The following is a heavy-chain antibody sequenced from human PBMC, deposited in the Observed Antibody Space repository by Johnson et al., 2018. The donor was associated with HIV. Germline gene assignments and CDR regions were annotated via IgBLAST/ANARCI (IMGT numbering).Heavy chain of an antibody. CDR3: ARGASTDWDDAFDI. D-gene: IGHD1-14*01. Sequence: VQLVESGGGLVQPGRSLRLSCAASGFTFDDYAMHWVRQAPGKGLEWVSGLSWNSGIIGYGDSMKGRFTISRDTAKNSLYLKMNRLRAEDTAGYYCARGASTDWDDAFDIWGQGTMVTVSS. CDR1: GFTFDDYA. CDR2: LSWNSGII. V-gene: IGHV3-9*01. J-gene: IGHJ3*02.